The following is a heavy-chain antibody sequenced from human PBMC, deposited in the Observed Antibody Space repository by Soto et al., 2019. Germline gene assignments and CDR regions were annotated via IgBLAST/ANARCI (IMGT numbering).Heavy chain of an antibody. CDR2: IYFTGST. J-gene: IGHJ5*02. CDR3: TRGPPRVQWFDP. V-gene: IGHV4-61*01. CDR1: GGAVSSGTYY. Sequence: SETLSLTCTVSGGAVSSGTYYWSWIRQPPGKGLEWIGHIYFTGSTNYNPSLKSRVTMSLDTSRNQFSLRLSSVTAADTAVYYCTRGPPRVQWFDPWGLGTLVTVSS.